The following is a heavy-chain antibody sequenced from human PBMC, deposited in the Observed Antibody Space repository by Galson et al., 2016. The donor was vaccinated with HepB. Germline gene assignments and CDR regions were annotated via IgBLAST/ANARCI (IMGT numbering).Heavy chain of an antibody. V-gene: IGHV1-2*06. Sequence: SVKVSCKASGNTFTGDYSHWVRQAPGQGLEWMGRVNPSSGSTIYAHNFQGRVTMTRDTSIGTAYMELSRLRSDDTAVYYCARGRYYGMDVWGQGATVTVSS. CDR1: GNTFTGDY. J-gene: IGHJ6*02. CDR2: VNPSSGST. CDR3: ARGRYYGMDV.